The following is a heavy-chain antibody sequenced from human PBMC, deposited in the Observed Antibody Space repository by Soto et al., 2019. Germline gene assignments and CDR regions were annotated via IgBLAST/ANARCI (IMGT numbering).Heavy chain of an antibody. Sequence: GGSLRLSCAASGFTFSNHAMNWVRQAPGKGLEWLSAISGNANDVYYADSVKGRFTISRDSSTNTVFLQMSSLRAEDTALYYCAKKRSGSWSMGCFDSWGQGTLVTVSS. J-gene: IGHJ4*02. CDR3: AKKRSGSWSMGCFDS. CDR1: GFTFSNHA. V-gene: IGHV3-23*01. CDR2: ISGNANDV. D-gene: IGHD3-16*01.